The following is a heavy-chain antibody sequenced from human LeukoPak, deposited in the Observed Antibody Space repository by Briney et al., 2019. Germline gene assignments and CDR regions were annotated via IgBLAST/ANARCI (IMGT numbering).Heavy chain of an antibody. D-gene: IGHD7-27*01. V-gene: IGHV1-8*01. CDR2: MNPNSGTV. CDR1: GYGFTNYD. CDR3: TRGASDYWGENYFDY. J-gene: IGHJ4*02. Sequence: ASVKVSCKASGYGFTNYDINWVRQATGHGLEWMGWMNPNSGTVGYAQKFQGRVTMTRNASINAAYMELSSLTSEDAAVYYCTRGASDYWGENYFDYWGQGSLVTVSS.